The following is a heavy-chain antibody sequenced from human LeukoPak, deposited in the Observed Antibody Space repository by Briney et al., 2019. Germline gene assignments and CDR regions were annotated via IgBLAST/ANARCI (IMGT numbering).Heavy chain of an antibody. J-gene: IGHJ4*02. CDR2: ISSGGSAT. D-gene: IGHD6-19*01. Sequence: GGSLRLSCAASGFTFSDYYMSRIRQAPGKGLEWVSYISSGGSATYYADSVKGRFTISRDNAKKSLYLQMNSLRAEDSAMYYCTRLGRGSIPVAGTGYWGQGTLVTVSS. V-gene: IGHV3-11*04. CDR1: GFTFSDYY. CDR3: TRLGRGSIPVAGTGY.